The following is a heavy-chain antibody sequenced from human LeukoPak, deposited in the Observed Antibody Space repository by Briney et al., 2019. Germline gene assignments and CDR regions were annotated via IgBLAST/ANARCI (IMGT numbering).Heavy chain of an antibody. V-gene: IGHV3-48*03. CDR1: RFTFNTYE. CDR2: ISSSCSTI. CDR3: ARGGWNSVFNY. D-gene: IGHD1-7*01. Sequence: GGSLRLFCAASRFTFNTYEMNWVRQAPAKALEWVTYISSSCSTIYYADYVKGRFTISRANAKNSLYLQMNSLSAEDTAVYYCARGGWNSVFNYWGQGTLVTVSS. J-gene: IGHJ4*02.